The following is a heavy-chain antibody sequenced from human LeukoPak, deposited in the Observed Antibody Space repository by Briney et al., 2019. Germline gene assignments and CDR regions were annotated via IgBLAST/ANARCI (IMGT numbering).Heavy chain of an antibody. Sequence: PSETLSLTCSVSGGSFSTYHWTWIRQPPGKGLEYIGYVYYTGSTNYNPSLQSRVAISIDTSKNQFSLKLRSVTAADTAVYFCARIDGDLLDSWGQGTMVAVSS. D-gene: IGHD4-17*01. CDR3: ARIDGDLLDS. V-gene: IGHV4-59*08. CDR2: VYYTGST. CDR1: GGSFSTYH. J-gene: IGHJ4*02.